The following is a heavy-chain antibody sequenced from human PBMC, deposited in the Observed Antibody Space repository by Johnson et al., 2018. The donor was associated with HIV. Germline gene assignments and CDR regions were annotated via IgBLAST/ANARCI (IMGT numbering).Heavy chain of an antibody. CDR3: ARGGLTVAGWDAFDI. Sequence: LVESGGGVVQPGRSLRLSCAASGFTVSSNYMSWVRQAPGKGLEWVSVIYSGGSTYYADSVKGRFTISRDNSKNTLYLQMNTLRAEDTAVYYCARGGLTVAGWDAFDIWGQGTMVTVSS. J-gene: IGHJ3*02. CDR1: GFTVSSNY. D-gene: IGHD6-19*01. V-gene: IGHV3-66*01. CDR2: IYSGGST.